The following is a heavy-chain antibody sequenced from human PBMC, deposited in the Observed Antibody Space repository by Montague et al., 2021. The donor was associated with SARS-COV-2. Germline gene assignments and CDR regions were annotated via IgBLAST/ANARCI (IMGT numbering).Heavy chain of an antibody. CDR3: ARIGYVSVGYYYSCPD. CDR1: GASVRSGNSY. D-gene: IGHD3-22*01. J-gene: IGHJ1*01. CDR2: ISYSGST. Sequence: SETLSLTCTVSGASVRSGNSYWNWIRPPPGKGLEWIGYISYSGSTNYSPSLKSRVTISVDTSKNQLSLKVMSATAADTSVYYCARIGYVSVGYYYSCPDWGQGTLVTVSS. V-gene: IGHV4-61*01.